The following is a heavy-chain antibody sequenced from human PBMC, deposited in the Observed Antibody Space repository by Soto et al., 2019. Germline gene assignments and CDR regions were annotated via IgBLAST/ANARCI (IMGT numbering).Heavy chain of an antibody. V-gene: IGHV3-23*01. CDR3: AKTAEYRGGDCYWAPPDY. Sequence: GGSLRLSCAASGFTFSSYAMSWVRQAPGKGLEWVSAISSSGGSTYYADSVEGRFTISRDNSKNTLYLQMNSLRAEDTAVYYCAKTAEYRGGDCYWAPPDYWGQGTLVTVSS. CDR1: GFTFSSYA. D-gene: IGHD2-21*01. CDR2: ISSSGGST. J-gene: IGHJ4*02.